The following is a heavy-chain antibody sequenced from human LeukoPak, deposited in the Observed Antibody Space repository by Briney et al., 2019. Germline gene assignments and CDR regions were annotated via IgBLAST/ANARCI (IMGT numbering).Heavy chain of an antibody. CDR1: GGSFSGYY. CDR2: INHSGST. J-gene: IGHJ3*02. D-gene: IGHD3-22*01. Sequence: SETLSLTCAVYGGSFSGYYWSWIRQPPGKGLEWIGEINHSGSTNYNPSLKSRVTISVDTSKNQFSLKLSSVTAADTAVYYCARGYDSSGYYSYDNALDIWAKGQWSPSLQ. CDR3: ARGYDSSGYYSYDNALDI. V-gene: IGHV4-34*01.